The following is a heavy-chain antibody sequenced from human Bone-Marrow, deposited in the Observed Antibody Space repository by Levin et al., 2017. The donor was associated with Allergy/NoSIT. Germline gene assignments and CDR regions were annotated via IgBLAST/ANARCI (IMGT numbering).Heavy chain of an antibody. Sequence: PSETLSLTCTVSGGAVSSPDFFWGWVRQPPGTGLEWIGHVHYSGSANHSPSLKSRVAMSVDTSNNRFSLKLNSVTAGDTAVDFCTGGAGGNYPPGEWGPGALVTVSS. CDR2: VHYSGSA. CDR1: GGAVSSPDFF. V-gene: IGHV4-61*08. D-gene: IGHD3-16*02. CDR3: TGGAGGNYPPGE. J-gene: IGHJ4*02.